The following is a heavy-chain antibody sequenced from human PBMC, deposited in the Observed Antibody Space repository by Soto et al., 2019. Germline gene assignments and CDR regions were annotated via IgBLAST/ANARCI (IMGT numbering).Heavy chain of an antibody. D-gene: IGHD1-26*01. V-gene: IGHV4-34*01. J-gene: IGHJ6*02. CDR2: INHSGST. Sequence: SETLSLTCAVYGGSFSGYYWSWIRQPPGKGLEWIGEINHSGSTNYNPSLKSRVTISVDTSKNQFSLKLSSVTAADTAVYYCAAGATFLDYYYGMDVWGQGTKVT. CDR1: GGSFSGYY. CDR3: AAGATFLDYYYGMDV.